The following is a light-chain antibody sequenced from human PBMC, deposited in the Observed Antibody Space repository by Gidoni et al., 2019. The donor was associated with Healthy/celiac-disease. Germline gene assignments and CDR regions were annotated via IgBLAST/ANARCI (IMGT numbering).Light chain of an antibody. J-gene: IGKJ4*01. Sequence: AIQLTQSPSSLSASVGDRVTITCRARQGISSALAWYQQKPGKAPNLLIYDASSLESGVPSRFSGSGSGTDFTLTISSLQPEDFATYYCQQFKNYPPLTFGGGTKVEIK. V-gene: IGKV1D-13*01. CDR3: QQFKNYPPLT. CDR2: DAS. CDR1: QGISSA.